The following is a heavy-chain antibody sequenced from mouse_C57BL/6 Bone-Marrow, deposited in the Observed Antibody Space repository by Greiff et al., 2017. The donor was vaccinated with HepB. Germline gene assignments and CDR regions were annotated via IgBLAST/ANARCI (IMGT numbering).Heavy chain of an antibody. CDR3: ARPYSNYVAWFAY. Sequence: EVQLVESGGGLVQPGGSLSLSCAASGFTFTDYYMSWVRQPPGKALEWLGFIRNKANGYRTEYSASVKGRFTISRDNSQSILYLQMNALRAEDSATYYCARPYSNYVAWFAYWGQVTLVTVSA. CDR1: GFTFTDYY. CDR2: IRNKANGYRT. D-gene: IGHD2-5*01. V-gene: IGHV7-3*01. J-gene: IGHJ3*01.